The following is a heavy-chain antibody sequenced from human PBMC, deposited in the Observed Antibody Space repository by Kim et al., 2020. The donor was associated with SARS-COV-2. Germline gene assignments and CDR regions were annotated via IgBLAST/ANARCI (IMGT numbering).Heavy chain of an antibody. CDR2: ISGSGGST. J-gene: IGHJ4*02. CDR3: ASYSSSSWYYFDY. D-gene: IGHD6-13*01. V-gene: IGHV3-23*01. CDR1: GFTFSSYA. Sequence: GGSLRLSCAASGFTFSSYAMSWVRQAPGKGLEWVSAISGSGGSTYYADSVKGRFTISRDNSKNTLYLQMNSLRAEDTAVYYCASYSSSSWYYFDYWGQGTLVTVSS.